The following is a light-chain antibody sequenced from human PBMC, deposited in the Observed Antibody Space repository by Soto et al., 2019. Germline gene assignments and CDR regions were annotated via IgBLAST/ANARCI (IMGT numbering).Light chain of an antibody. CDR3: QQYNSYSRT. V-gene: IGKV1-5*01. J-gene: IGKJ1*01. Sequence: DIPMTQSPSTLSASVGDRVTITCRASQSISSWLAWYQQKPDKAPNLLIYDASSLESGVPSRFSGSGSGTEFTLTISSLQPDDFATYYCQQYNSYSRTFGQGTKVEIK. CDR1: QSISSW. CDR2: DAS.